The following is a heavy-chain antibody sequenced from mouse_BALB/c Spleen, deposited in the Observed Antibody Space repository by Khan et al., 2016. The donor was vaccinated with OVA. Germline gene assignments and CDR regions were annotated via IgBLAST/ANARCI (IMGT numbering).Heavy chain of an antibody. Sequence: QVQLQQSGAELAKPGASVKMSCKASGYTFSTYWIHWVKQRPGQGLEWIGYINPSSGYTSYNQTFNDKATLTTDKSSSTAYMQLSSLTSEDSAVYYCARDRIDYWGQGTTLTVSS. CDR1: GYTFSTYW. CDR3: ARDRIDY. CDR2: INPSSGYT. V-gene: IGHV1-7*01. J-gene: IGHJ2*01.